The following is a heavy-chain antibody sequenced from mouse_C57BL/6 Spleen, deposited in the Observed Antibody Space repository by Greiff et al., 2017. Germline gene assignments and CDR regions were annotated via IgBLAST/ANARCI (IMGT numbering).Heavy chain of an antibody. D-gene: IGHD1-1*01. Sequence: EVKLQESGPGLVKPSQSLSLTCSVTGYSITSGYYWNWIRQFPGNKLEWMGYISYDGSNNYNPSLKNRISITRDTSKNQFFLKLNSVTTEDTATYYCARVTTVVAKNFDYWGQGTTLTVSS. CDR1: GYSITSGYY. CDR2: ISYDGSN. V-gene: IGHV3-6*01. CDR3: ARVTTVVAKNFDY. J-gene: IGHJ2*01.